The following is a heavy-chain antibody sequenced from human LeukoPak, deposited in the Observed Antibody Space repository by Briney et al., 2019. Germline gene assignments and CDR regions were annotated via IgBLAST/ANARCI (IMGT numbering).Heavy chain of an antibody. J-gene: IGHJ4*02. CDR2: ISSSGST. Sequence: SETLSLTCTVSGDSISSGDYYWSWIRQPAGKGLEWIGRISSSGSTNYNPSLKSRVTISVDTSKNQFSLILSSVTTADTAVYYCAREVVAAAGTVDYWGQGTLVTVSS. CDR3: AREVVAAAGTVDY. CDR1: GDSISSGDYY. V-gene: IGHV4-61*02. D-gene: IGHD6-13*01.